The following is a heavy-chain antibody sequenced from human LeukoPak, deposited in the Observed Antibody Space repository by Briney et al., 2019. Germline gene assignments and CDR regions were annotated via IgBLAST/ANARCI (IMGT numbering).Heavy chain of an antibody. D-gene: IGHD5-24*01. CDR3: ARTDRWLQFRNRTRTGDYYYYMDV. CDR2: IYYSGST. V-gene: IGHV4-59*01. Sequence: SETLSLTCTVSGGSISSYYWSWIRQPPGKGLEWIGYIYYSGSTNYNPSLKSRVTISVDTSKNQFSLKLSSVTAADTAVYYCARTDRWLQFRNRTRTGDYYYYMDVWGKGTTVTVSS. CDR1: GGSISSYY. J-gene: IGHJ6*03.